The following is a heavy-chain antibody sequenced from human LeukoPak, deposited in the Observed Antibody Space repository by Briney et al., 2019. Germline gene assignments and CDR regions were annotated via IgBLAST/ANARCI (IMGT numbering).Heavy chain of an antibody. J-gene: IGHJ4*02. D-gene: IGHD3-22*01. CDR3: ARHGKNYYDSAGYYYFEY. V-gene: IGHV4-39*01. Sequence: KPSETLSLTCTVSGGSISSSVYYWGWIRQPPEKGLEWIGTIHYSGSTYYNPSLKSRVTISVDTSKNRFSLNLSSVTAADTAVYYCARHGKNYYDSAGYYYFEYWGQGTLVTVSS. CDR2: IHYSGST. CDR1: GGSISSSVYY.